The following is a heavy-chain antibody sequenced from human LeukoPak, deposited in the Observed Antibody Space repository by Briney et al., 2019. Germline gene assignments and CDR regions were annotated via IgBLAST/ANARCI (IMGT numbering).Heavy chain of an antibody. V-gene: IGHV3-7*03. CDR1: GFTFTNAW. D-gene: IGHD3-3*01. J-gene: IGHJ4*02. CDR2: IKQDGSEK. CDR3: ARDHYDFWSGYYDYFDY. Sequence: GGSPRLSCAASGFTFTNAWMNWVRQAPGKGLEWVANIKQDGSEKYYVDSVKGRFTISRDNAKNSLYLQMNSLRAEDTAVYYCARDHYDFWSGYYDYFDYWGQGTLVTVSS.